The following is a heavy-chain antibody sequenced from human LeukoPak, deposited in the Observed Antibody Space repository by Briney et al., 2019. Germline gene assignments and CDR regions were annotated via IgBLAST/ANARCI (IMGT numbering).Heavy chain of an antibody. CDR2: IYSGGST. Sequence: GGSLRLSCAASGFTVSSNYMSWVRQAPGKGLEWVSVIYSGGSTYYADSVKGRFTISRDNSKNTLYLQMNSLRAEDTAVYYCARLYYDILTGYPEYFQHWGQGTLVTVSS. V-gene: IGHV3-53*01. D-gene: IGHD3-9*01. CDR1: GFTVSSNY. CDR3: ARLYYDILTGYPEYFQH. J-gene: IGHJ1*01.